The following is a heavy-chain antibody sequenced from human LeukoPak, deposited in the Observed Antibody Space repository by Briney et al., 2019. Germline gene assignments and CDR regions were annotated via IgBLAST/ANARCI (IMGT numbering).Heavy chain of an antibody. CDR3: AKAYRNYYFDY. Sequence: GGSLGPSCAASGFTFDDYAMHWVRQAPGKGLEWVSLISWDGGSTYYADSVKGRFTISRDNSKNSLYLQMNSLRAEDTALYYCAKAYRNYYFDYWGQGTLVTVSS. J-gene: IGHJ4*02. CDR2: ISWDGGST. V-gene: IGHV3-43D*03. CDR1: GFTFDDYA. D-gene: IGHD2-2*01.